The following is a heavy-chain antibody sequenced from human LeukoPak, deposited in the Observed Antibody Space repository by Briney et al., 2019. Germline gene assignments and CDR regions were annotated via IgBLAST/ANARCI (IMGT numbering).Heavy chain of an antibody. J-gene: IGHJ5*02. D-gene: IGHD3-22*01. CDR2: MNPNGGNT. CDR1: GYTFTSYD. CDR3: ARGARTYYYDSSGYYRANWFDP. Sequence: ASVKVSCKASGYTFTSYDINWVRQATGQGLEWMGWMNPNGGNTGYAHKFQGRVTMTRNTSISTAYMELSSLRSEDTAVYYCARGARTYYYDSSGYYRANWFDPWGQGTLVTVSS. V-gene: IGHV1-8*01.